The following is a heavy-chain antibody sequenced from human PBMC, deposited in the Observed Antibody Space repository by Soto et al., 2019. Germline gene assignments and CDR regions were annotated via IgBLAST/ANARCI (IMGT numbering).Heavy chain of an antibody. J-gene: IGHJ5*02. Sequence: KTSETLSLTCTVSGGSISSYYWSWIRQPPGKGLEWIGYIYYSGSTNYNPSLKSRVTISVDTSKNQFSLKLSSVTAADTAVYYCARTSPEYSSSPPKNWFDPWGQGTLVTVSS. D-gene: IGHD6-6*01. V-gene: IGHV4-59*01. CDR3: ARTSPEYSSSPPKNWFDP. CDR2: IYYSGST. CDR1: GGSISSYY.